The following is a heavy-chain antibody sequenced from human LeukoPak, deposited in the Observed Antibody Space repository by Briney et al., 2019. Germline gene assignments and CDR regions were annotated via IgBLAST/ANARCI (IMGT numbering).Heavy chain of an antibody. D-gene: IGHD3-22*01. CDR2: IYYSGST. CDR1: GGSFSSYY. CDR3: ARDRRRPYYDSSALQVWFDP. Sequence: WETLSLTCTVSGGSFSSYYWRWLRQPPGKGLEWVGYIYYSGSTNYNPSLKSRVTISVDTSKNQFSLRLSSVTAADTAVYYCARDRRRPYYDSSALQVWFDPWGQGTLVTVSS. V-gene: IGHV4-59*01. J-gene: IGHJ5*02.